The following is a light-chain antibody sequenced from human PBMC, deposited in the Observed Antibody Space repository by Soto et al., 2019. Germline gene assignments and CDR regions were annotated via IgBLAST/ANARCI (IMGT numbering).Light chain of an antibody. CDR1: QSFHSNS. V-gene: IGKV3-20*01. CDR3: QQYGTSPPYT. CDR2: GAS. Sequence: EIVLTQSPGTLSLSPGDRATLSCSARQSFHSNSLAWYQHKPCQAPRPLIYGASNLATGVSDRFCGSGSGTDFTLTVSRLEPEDFAVYYCQQYGTSPPYTFGQGTKLEIK. J-gene: IGKJ2*01.